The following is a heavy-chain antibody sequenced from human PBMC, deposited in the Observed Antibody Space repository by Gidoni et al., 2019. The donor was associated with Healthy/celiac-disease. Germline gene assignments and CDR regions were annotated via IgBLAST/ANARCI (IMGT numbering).Heavy chain of an antibody. CDR1: GGSFSGYY. CDR3: ARGPRIMAGPYYYYYYGMDV. J-gene: IGHJ6*02. V-gene: IGHV4-34*01. D-gene: IGHD6-19*01. CDR2: INHSGST. Sequence: QVQLQQWGAGLLKPSETLSLTCAVYGGSFSGYYWRWIRQPPGKGLEWIGEINHSGSTNYTTSLKSRVTISVDTSKNQFSLKLSSVTAADTAVYYCARGPRIMAGPYYYYYYGMDVWGQGTTVTVSS.